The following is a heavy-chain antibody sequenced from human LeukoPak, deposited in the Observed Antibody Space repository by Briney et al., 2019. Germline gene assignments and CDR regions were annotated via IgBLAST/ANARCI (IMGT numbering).Heavy chain of an antibody. D-gene: IGHD3-10*01. CDR2: INPSGGST. V-gene: IGHV1-46*01. CDR1: GYTFTSYY. J-gene: IGHJ6*03. Sequence: ASVKVSCKASGYTFTSYYMHWVRQAPGQGLEWMGIINPSGGSTSYAQKFQGRVTMTRDMSTSTVYMELSSLRSEDTAVYYCARDQSMSWFGEFSNYYYMDVWGKGTTVTISS. CDR3: ARDQSMSWFGEFSNYYYMDV.